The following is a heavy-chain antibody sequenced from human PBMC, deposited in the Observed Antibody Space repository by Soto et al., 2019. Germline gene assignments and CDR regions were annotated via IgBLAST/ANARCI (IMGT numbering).Heavy chain of an antibody. D-gene: IGHD2-2*01. CDR1: GGTFSSYA. Sequence: SVKVSCKASGGTFSSYAISWVRQAPGQGLEWMGGIIPIFGTANYAQRFQGRVTTTADESTSTAYMELSSLRSEDTAVYYCARDIVVVPAPLGGMDVWGQGTTVTVSS. CDR3: ARDIVVVPAPLGGMDV. V-gene: IGHV1-69*13. CDR2: IIPIFGTA. J-gene: IGHJ6*02.